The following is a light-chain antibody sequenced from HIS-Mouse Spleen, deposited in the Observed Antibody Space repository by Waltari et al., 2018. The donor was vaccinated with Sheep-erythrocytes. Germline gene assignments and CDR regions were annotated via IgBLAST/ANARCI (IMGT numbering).Light chain of an antibody. CDR3: QQYNNWPPLT. Sequence: DIVMTQSPATLSVSPGESATLSCRASQSVSSNLAWYQPTPGQAPRHRIYGASTRATGIPARFSGSGSGTEFTLTISSLQSEDFAVYYCQQYNNWPPLTFGGGTKVEIK. CDR1: QSVSSN. CDR2: GAS. J-gene: IGKJ4*01. V-gene: IGKV3-15*01.